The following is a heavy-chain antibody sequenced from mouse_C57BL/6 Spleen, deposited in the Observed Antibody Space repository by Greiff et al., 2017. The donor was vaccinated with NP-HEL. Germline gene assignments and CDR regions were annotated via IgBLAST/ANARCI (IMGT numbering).Heavy chain of an antibody. J-gene: IGHJ2*01. CDR2: ISDGGSYT. D-gene: IGHD2-1*01. Sequence: DVKLVESGGGLVKPGGSLKLSCAASGFTFSSYAMSWVRQTPEKRLEWVATISDGGSYTYYPDNVKGRFTISRDNAKNNLYLQMSHLKSEDTAMYYCARVGGNPYYFDYWGQGTTLTVSS. CDR1: GFTFSSYA. CDR3: ARVGGNPYYFDY. V-gene: IGHV5-4*03.